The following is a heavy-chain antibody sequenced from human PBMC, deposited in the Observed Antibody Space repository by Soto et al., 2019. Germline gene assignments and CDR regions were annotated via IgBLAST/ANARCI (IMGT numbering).Heavy chain of an antibody. V-gene: IGHV3-23*01. Sequence: GGSLRLSLAASGFPFSSYAMSWVRQAPGKWMEWVSAISGSGGSTYYADSVKGRFTISGDNAENSLYLQMNSLSAEDKDVYFCVRDVGYDYVNWGQGTLVTVSS. D-gene: IGHD5-12*01. CDR1: GFPFSSYA. CDR3: VRDVGYDYVN. CDR2: ISGSGGST. J-gene: IGHJ4*02.